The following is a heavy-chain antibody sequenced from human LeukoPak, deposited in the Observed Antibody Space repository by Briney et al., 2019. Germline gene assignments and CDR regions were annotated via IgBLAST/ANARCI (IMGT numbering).Heavy chain of an antibody. J-gene: IGHJ6*02. CDR2: INHSGST. V-gene: IGHV4-34*01. CDR1: GGSFSGYY. D-gene: IGHD3-22*01. Sequence: SETLSLTCAVYGGSFSGYYWSWIRQPPGKGLEWIGEINHSGSTNYNPSLKSRVTISVDTSKNQFSLKLSSVTAADTAVYYCARLHYDSSGKETNYYGMDVWGQGTTVTVSS. CDR3: ARLHYDSSGKETNYYGMDV.